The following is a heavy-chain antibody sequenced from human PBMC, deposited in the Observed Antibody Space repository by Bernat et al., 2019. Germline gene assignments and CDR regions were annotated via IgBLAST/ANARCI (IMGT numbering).Heavy chain of an antibody. CDR1: GFTFSDYS. D-gene: IGHD6-25*01. CDR2: VSYDGRNK. Sequence: VQLVESGGGVVQPGRSLRLSCVASGFTFSDYSLHWVRQAPGKGLAWVAVVSYDGRNKYYADSVQARFIISRDDSENTLYLQMDSLKSEDTAVYYCVREGAALHYYHGMDVWGRGTTVTVSS. J-gene: IGHJ6*02. CDR3: VREGAALHYYHGMDV. V-gene: IGHV3-30*04.